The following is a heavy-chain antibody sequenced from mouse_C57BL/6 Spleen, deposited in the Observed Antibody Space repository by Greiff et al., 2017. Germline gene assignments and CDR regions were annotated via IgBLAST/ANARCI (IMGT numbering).Heavy chain of an antibody. J-gene: IGHJ2*01. V-gene: IGHV1-26*01. CDR3: ARWGGSRRGSFDY. Sequence: VQLQQSGPELVKPGASVKISCKASGYTFTDYYMNWVKQSHGKSLEWIGDINPNNGGTSYNQKFKGKATLTVDKSSSTAYMELRSLTSEDSAVYYCARWGGSRRGSFDYWGQGTTLTVSS. CDR2: INPNNGGT. D-gene: IGHD2-4*01. CDR1: GYTFTDYY.